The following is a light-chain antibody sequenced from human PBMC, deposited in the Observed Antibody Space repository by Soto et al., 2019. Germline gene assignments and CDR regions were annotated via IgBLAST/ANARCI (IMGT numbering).Light chain of an antibody. CDR3: QQRSNWPPIT. J-gene: IGKJ5*01. Sequence: EIVMTQSPATVSVSPGGRATLSCRSTQSVTTNLSWYQQKPGQAPRLLIYGASTRATDIPARFSGSGSGTDFTLTISSLEPEDFAVYYCQQRSNWPPITFGQGTRLEIK. CDR1: QSVTTN. CDR2: GAS. V-gene: IGKV3-11*01.